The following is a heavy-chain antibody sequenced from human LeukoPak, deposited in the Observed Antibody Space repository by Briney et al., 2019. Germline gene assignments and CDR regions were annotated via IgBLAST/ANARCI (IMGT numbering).Heavy chain of an antibody. Sequence: GGSLRLSCAASGFTFSSYSMNWVRQAPGKGLEWVSSISSSSSYIYYADSVKGRFTISRDNAKNSLYLQMNSLRAEDTAVYYCARAAYSSSSGFDYWGQGTPVTVSS. J-gene: IGHJ4*02. CDR1: GFTFSSYS. V-gene: IGHV3-21*01. CDR2: ISSSSSYI. D-gene: IGHD6-6*01. CDR3: ARAAYSSSSGFDY.